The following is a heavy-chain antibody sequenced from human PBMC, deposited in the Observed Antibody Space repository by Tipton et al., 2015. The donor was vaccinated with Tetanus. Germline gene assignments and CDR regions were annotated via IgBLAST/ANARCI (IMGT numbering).Heavy chain of an antibody. CDR3: ARGLGVDY. D-gene: IGHD7-27*01. CDR1: GFTVSSYQ. J-gene: IGHJ4*02. CDR2: IYSDGST. V-gene: IGHV3-53*01. Sequence: QLVQSGGGMTQPGDSLRLSCAASGFTVSSYQMTWVRQAPGKGLEWVSVIYSDGSTYYADSVKGRFTIPRDNLKNTLPLQMNSLRAEDTAVYYCARGLGVDYWGQGTLVTVSS.